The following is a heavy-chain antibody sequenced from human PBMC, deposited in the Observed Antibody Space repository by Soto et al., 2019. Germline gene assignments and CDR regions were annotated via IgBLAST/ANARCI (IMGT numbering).Heavy chain of an antibody. CDR3: ARAPANGLGHYDYGMDF. V-gene: IGHV4-59*01. J-gene: IGHJ6*02. Sequence: QVQLQESGPGLVKPSETLALTCTVSGGSISTNYWTWIRLPPGKGPEWIGYIYSSGSTNYNPSLRGRMTLSVDASKNPFSLKLSPVTDADTAVYYWARAPANGLGHYDYGMDFWGHGTTVTVSS. CDR1: GGSISTNY. D-gene: IGHD2-2*01. CDR2: IYSSGST.